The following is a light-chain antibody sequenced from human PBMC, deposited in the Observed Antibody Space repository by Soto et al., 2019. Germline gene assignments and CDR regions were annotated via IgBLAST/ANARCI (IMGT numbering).Light chain of an antibody. V-gene: IGKV3-15*01. J-gene: IGKJ1*01. CDR3: QQYNNWPTWT. Sequence: EIVMTQSPANLSVSPGERATLSCRASQSVSSNLAWYQQKPGQAPRLLIYGASTRATGIPARFSGSGSGTEYTLNIRSLKSVDFAVYYCQQYNNWPTWTFGQGTKGEIK. CDR1: QSVSSN. CDR2: GAS.